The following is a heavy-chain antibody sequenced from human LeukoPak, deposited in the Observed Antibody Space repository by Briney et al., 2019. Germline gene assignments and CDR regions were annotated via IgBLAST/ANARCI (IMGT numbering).Heavy chain of an antibody. CDR3: ARGGQLMSDAMDV. J-gene: IGHJ6*02. CDR2: ISYDGTIE. V-gene: IGHV3-30-3*01. CDR1: GFTFTDYI. Sequence: AGGSLRLSCVASGFTFTDYIMHWVRQAPGKGLEWVTVISYDGTIEYYADSVKGRFTISKDNSKNRLYLQMNSLRTEDTAVYFCARGGQLMSDAMDVWGQGTTVTVSS. D-gene: IGHD6-13*01.